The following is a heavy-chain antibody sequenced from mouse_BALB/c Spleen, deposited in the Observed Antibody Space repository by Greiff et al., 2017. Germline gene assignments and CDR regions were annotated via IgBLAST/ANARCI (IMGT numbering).Heavy chain of an antibody. CDR2: IDPYNGGT. V-gene: IGHV1S135*01. Sequence: EVKLLESGPELVKPGASVKVSCKASGYAFTSYNMYWVKQSHGKSLEWIGYIDPYNGGTSYNQKFKGKATLTVDKSSSTAYMHLNSLTSEDSAVYYCARGFITTVVAKDYYAMDYWGQGTSVTVSS. D-gene: IGHD1-1*01. CDR3: ARGFITTVVAKDYYAMDY. CDR1: GYAFTSYN. J-gene: IGHJ4*01.